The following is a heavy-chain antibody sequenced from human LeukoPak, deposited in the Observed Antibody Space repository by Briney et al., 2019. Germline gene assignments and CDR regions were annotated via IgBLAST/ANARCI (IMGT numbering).Heavy chain of an antibody. J-gene: IGHJ4*02. CDR2: IYYSGST. D-gene: IGHD3-22*01. CDR3: ARYDSSGYYGY. CDR1: GGSISSYY. Sequence: PSETLSLTCTVSGGSISSYYWSWIRQPPGKGPEWIGYIYYSGSTTYNPSLKSRVTISIDTSKNQFSLKLNSVSAADTAVYYCARYDSSGYYGYWGQGTLVTVSS. V-gene: IGHV4-59*01.